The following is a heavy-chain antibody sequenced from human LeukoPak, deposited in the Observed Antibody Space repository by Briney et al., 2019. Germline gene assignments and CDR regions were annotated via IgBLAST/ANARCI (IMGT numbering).Heavy chain of an antibody. CDR2: ISGSGSST. CDR1: GFTFSYYA. J-gene: IGHJ4*02. V-gene: IGHV3-23*01. CDR3: TKDQRGYGRIVDY. Sequence: GGFLRLSCAASGFTFSYYAMSWVRQAPGKGLEWVSSISGSGSSTYYADSVKGRFTISRDNSKNTLYLQMNSLRAEDTAVYYCTKDQRGYGRIVDYWGQGTLVTISS. D-gene: IGHD3-10*01.